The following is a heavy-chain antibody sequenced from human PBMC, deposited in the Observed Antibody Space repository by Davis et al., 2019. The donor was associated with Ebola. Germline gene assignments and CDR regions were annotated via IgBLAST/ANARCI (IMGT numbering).Heavy chain of an antibody. CDR2: INHSGST. CDR3: AYSSGWFHYYYHGMDV. CDR1: GGSFSGYY. Sequence: MPSETLSLTCAVYGGSFSGYYWSWIRQPPGKGLEWIGEINHSGSTNYNPSLKSRVTISVDTSKNQFSLQLNSVTPEDTAVYYCAYSSGWFHYYYHGMDVWGQGTTVTVSS. V-gene: IGHV4-34*01. J-gene: IGHJ6*02. D-gene: IGHD6-19*01.